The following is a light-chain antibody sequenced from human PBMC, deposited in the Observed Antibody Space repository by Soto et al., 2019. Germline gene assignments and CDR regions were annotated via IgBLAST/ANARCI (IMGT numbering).Light chain of an antibody. CDR3: QHRGRWPRT. CDR1: QSVNDY. CDR2: GAS. Sequence: EIVLTQSPATLSLSPGERATLPCRASQSVNDYLAWYQQKPGQAPRLLIYGASNRATGIPLRFSGSGSGTDFTLTISSLEPEDFAVYYCQHRGRWPRTFGQGTKLEIK. J-gene: IGKJ2*01. V-gene: IGKV3-11*01.